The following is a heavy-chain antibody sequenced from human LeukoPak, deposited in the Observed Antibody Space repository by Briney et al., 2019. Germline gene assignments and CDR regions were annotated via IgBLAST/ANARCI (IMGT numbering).Heavy chain of an antibody. J-gene: IGHJ4*02. CDR2: IIPIFGTA. Sequence: GASVTVSFKASGGTFIIYAISWVRQAPGQGQEGMGGIIPIFGTANYTQKFQGRVTITADESTSTAYMELSSLRSEDTAVYYCARGLYSGYDYVGGRFDYWGQGTLVTVSS. D-gene: IGHD5-12*01. V-gene: IGHV1-69*13. CDR1: GGTFIIYA. CDR3: ARGLYSGYDYVGGRFDY.